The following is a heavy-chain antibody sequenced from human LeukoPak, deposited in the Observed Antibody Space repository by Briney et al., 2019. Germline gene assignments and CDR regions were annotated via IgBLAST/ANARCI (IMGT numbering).Heavy chain of an antibody. CDR2: IYYSGST. V-gene: IGHV4-59*01. CDR3: ARVAGAWYYYYYMDV. CDR1: GGSISSYY. D-gene: IGHD2-15*01. J-gene: IGHJ6*03. Sequence: SETLSLTCTVSGGSISSYYWSWIRQPPGKGLEWIGYIYYSGSTNYNPSLKSRVTISVDTSKNQFSLKLSSVTAADTAVYYCARVAGAWYYYYYMDVWGKGTTVTVSS.